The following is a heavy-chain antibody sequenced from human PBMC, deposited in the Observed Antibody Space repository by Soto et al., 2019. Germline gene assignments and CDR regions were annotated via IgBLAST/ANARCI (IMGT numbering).Heavy chain of an antibody. D-gene: IGHD2-2*02. J-gene: IGHJ6*02. CDR2: FDPEDGET. CDR3: ATRGYCSSTSCYRGFYYGMDV. V-gene: IGHV1-24*01. CDR1: GYTLTELS. Sequence: ASVKVSCKVSGYTLTELSMHWVRQAPGKGLEWMGGFDPEDGETIYAQKFQGRVTMTEDTSTDTAYMELSSLRSEDTAVYYCATRGYCSSTSCYRGFYYGMDVWGQGTTVTVSS.